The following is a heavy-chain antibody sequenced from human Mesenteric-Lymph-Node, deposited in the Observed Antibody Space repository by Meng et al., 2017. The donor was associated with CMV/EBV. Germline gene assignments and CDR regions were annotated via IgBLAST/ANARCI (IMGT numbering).Heavy chain of an antibody. CDR3: ATGYCSGTTCYRAY. CDR2: ILANGVTT. Sequence: GGSLRLSCTASGFTFRIYGMHWVRQAPGKGLEWVSAILANGVTTYYADSVKGRFTISRDNAKNSLYLQMNSLRAEDTAVYYCATGYCSGTTCYRAYLGQGTLVTVSS. V-gene: IGHV3-23*01. D-gene: IGHD2-2*02. J-gene: IGHJ4*02. CDR1: GFTFRIYG.